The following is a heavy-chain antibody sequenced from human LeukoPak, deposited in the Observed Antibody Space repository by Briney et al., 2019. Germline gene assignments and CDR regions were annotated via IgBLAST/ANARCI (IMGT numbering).Heavy chain of an antibody. CDR1: GFTFSSYS. V-gene: IGHV3-48*01. D-gene: IGHD4-4*01. J-gene: IGHJ5*02. Sequence: GGSLRLSCAVSGFTFSSYSMNWVRQAPGKGLEWISYISSSSSTIYYADSVKGQFAISRDSAKNSLYLQMNSLRVEDTAVYYCARAGAYYSNYGQNWFDPWGQGTLVTVSS. CDR2: ISSSSSTI. CDR3: ARAGAYYSNYGQNWFDP.